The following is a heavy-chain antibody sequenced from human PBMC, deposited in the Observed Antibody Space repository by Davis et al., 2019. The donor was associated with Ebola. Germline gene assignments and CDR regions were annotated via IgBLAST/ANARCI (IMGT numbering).Heavy chain of an antibody. V-gene: IGHV4-34*01. CDR3: ASSIFGVVINPYYFDY. J-gene: IGHJ4*02. Sequence: SETLSLTCAVYGGSFRGYYWSWIRQPPGKGLEWIGEINHSGSTNYNPSLKSRVTISVDTSKNQFSLKLSSVTAADTAVYYCASSIFGVVINPYYFDYWGQGTLVTVSS. CDR2: INHSGST. CDR1: GGSFRGYY. D-gene: IGHD3-3*01.